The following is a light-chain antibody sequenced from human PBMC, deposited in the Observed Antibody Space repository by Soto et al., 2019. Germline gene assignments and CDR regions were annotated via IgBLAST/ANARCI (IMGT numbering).Light chain of an antibody. Sequence: EIVLTQSPGTLSLSPGERATLSCRASQSVRSSHLAWYQQMPGKAPRLLXYGTSNRATGIPERFSGSGSGTDFTLTISRLEPEDFELYYCQQYGGSLMTFGQGTRLEIK. J-gene: IGKJ5*01. CDR1: QSVRSSH. V-gene: IGKV3-20*01. CDR3: QQYGGSLMT. CDR2: GTS.